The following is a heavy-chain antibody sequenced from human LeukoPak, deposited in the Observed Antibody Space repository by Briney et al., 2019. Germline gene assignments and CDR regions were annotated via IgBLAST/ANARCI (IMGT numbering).Heavy chain of an antibody. CDR1: GYSLSSGYY. CDR2: IYHSGST. Sequence: SETLSLTCTVSGYSLSSGYYWGWIRQPPGKGLEWIGSIYHSGSTYYNPSLKSRVTISVDTSKNQFSLKLSSVTAADTAAYYCASAPLSYCSGGSCYFVRFDYWGQGTLVTVSS. J-gene: IGHJ4*02. CDR3: ASAPLSYCSGGSCYFVRFDY. V-gene: IGHV4-38-2*02. D-gene: IGHD2-15*01.